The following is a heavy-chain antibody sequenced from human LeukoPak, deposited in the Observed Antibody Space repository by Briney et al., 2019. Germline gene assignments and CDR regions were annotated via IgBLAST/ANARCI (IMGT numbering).Heavy chain of an antibody. Sequence: ASVKVSCKASGYTFTSYGISWVRQAPGQGLEWMGWISAYNGNTNYAQKLQGRVTMTTDTSTSTAYMELRSLRPDDTAVYYCARDEGRGYFGLFDYWGQGTLVTVSS. CDR1: GYTFTSYG. CDR3: ARDEGRGYFGLFDY. V-gene: IGHV1-18*01. J-gene: IGHJ4*02. D-gene: IGHD3-9*01. CDR2: ISAYNGNT.